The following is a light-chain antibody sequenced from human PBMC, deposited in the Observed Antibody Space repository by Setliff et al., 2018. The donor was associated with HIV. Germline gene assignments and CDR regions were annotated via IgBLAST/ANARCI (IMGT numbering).Light chain of an antibody. CDR2: EGT. J-gene: IGLJ1*01. Sequence: QSALAQPASVSGSPGQSITVSCTGTSSDVGGYNLVPWYQQHPGKAPKLMIYEGTKRPSGVSNRFSGSKSGNTPSLTISGLQTEDEADYYCCSYAGSRTVVFGIGTKVTVL. CDR3: CSYAGSRTVV. CDR1: SSDVGGYNL. V-gene: IGLV2-23*01.